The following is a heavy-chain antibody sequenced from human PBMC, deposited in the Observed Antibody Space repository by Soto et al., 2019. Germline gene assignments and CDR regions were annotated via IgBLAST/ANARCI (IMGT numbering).Heavy chain of an antibody. Sequence: QVQLVESGGGVVQPGRSLRLSCAASGFTFSSYGMHWVRQAPGKGLEWVAVISYDGSNKYYADSVKGRFTISRDNSKKTLYLQMNSLRAEDTAVYYCAKDFIQQLVAYYYYGMDVWGQGTTVTVSS. J-gene: IGHJ6*02. V-gene: IGHV3-30*18. CDR1: GFTFSSYG. CDR3: AKDFIQQLVAYYYYGMDV. D-gene: IGHD6-13*01. CDR2: ISYDGSNK.